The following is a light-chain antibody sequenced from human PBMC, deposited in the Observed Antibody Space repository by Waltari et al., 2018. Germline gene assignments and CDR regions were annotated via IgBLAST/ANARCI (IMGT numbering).Light chain of an antibody. J-gene: IGLJ3*02. V-gene: IGLV1-44*01. Sequence: QSVLTQPPSVSGTPGQRVTISCSGGTSNIGTGAVTWYRHVPGTAPKLLFSSNDQRPSWVPDRFSGSRSGTSAFLAISGLQSDDEGDYYCAAWDGSLNGPVFGGGTKLTVL. CDR1: TSNIGTGA. CDR3: AAWDGSLNGPV. CDR2: SND.